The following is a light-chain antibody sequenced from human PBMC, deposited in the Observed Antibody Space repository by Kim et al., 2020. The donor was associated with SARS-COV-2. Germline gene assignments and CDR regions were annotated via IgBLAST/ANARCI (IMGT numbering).Light chain of an antibody. CDR3: QQYHSHPYT. CDR1: QTMSTW. Sequence: DIQMTQSPSTLSASVGDRVTITCRASQTMSTWLAWYQQKPGRAPKLLIHKSSNLQSGVPSRFSGSGSGTEFTLTISSLKSDDFATFYCQQYHSHPYTFGQGTKLEI. CDR2: KSS. V-gene: IGKV1-5*03. J-gene: IGKJ2*01.